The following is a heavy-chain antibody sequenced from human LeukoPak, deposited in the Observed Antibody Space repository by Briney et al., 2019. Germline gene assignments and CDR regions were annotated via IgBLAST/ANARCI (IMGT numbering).Heavy chain of an antibody. V-gene: IGHV3-23*01. Sequence: GGSLRLSCVASGFTFSSYAMSWVRQAPARGLEWVSSLRGDGETFYADSVKGRFTLSRDDSRNTVFLHLNNLRVEDTTLYYCAKASWVSSADAVLWGQGTVVTVS. D-gene: IGHD3-10*01. CDR1: GFTFSSYA. J-gene: IGHJ4*02. CDR3: AKASWVSSADAVL. CDR2: LRGDGET.